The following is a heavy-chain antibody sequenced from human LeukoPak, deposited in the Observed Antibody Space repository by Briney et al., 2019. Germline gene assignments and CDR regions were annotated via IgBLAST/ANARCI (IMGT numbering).Heavy chain of an antibody. D-gene: IGHD3-10*01. CDR2: INHSGST. V-gene: IGHV4-34*01. Sequence: SETLSLTCAVYGGSFSGYYWSWIRQPPGKGLEWIGEINHSGSTNYNPSLKSRVTISVDTSKNQFSLKLSSVTAADTAVYYCARGGYYYGSWSYFDYWGQGTLVTVSS. CDR3: ARGGYYYGSWSYFDY. CDR1: GGSFSGYY. J-gene: IGHJ4*02.